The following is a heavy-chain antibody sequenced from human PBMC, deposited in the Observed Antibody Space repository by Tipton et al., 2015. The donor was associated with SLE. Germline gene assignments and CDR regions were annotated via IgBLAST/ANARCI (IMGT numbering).Heavy chain of an antibody. D-gene: IGHD3-10*01. CDR2: ISGSGGST. Sequence: SLRLSCAASGFTFSSYAMSWVRQAPGKGLEWVSAISGSGGSTYYADSVKGRFTISRDNSKNTLYLQMNSLRAEDTAVYYCAKVGDLWFGERGYFDYWGQGTLVTVSS. J-gene: IGHJ4*02. CDR3: AKVGDLWFGERGYFDY. V-gene: IGHV3-23*01. CDR1: GFTFSSYA.